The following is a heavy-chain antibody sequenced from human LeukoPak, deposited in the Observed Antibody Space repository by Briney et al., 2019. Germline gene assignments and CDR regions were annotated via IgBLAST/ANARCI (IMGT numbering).Heavy chain of an antibody. V-gene: IGHV3-74*01. Sequence: GGSLRLSCAASGFTFRGYGMHWVRQTPGKGLEWVSAIEPDGRATTYADSVERRFSISRDNAKHILYLQMNSLRVEDTAVYYCARGGGYRLDYWGQGTLVTVSS. CDR2: IEPDGRAT. J-gene: IGHJ4*02. D-gene: IGHD6-25*01. CDR3: ARGGGYRLDY. CDR1: GFTFRGYG.